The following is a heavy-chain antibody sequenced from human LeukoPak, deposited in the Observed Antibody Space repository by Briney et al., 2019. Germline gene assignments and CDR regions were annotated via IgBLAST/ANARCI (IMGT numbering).Heavy chain of an antibody. V-gene: IGHV4-59*08. CDR3: ARHKAGSGCFDC. J-gene: IGHJ4*02. D-gene: IGHD6-19*01. CDR2: IYHSGRT. Sequence: SETLSLTCTVSGGSISSYYMSWIRQPPGKGLEWIAFIYHSGRTSYNPSLKSRVTISVDTSKNQFSLDLTSVTAADTAMYYCARHKAGSGCFDCWGQGTLVTVSS. CDR1: GGSISSYY.